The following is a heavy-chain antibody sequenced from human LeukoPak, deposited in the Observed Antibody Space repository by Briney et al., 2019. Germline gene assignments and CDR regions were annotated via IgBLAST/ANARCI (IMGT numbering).Heavy chain of an antibody. CDR2: IYYSGST. D-gene: IGHD6-6*01. CDR3: ARGGAARLHFQN. V-gene: IGHV4-61*01. CDR1: GGSVNSGSYY. J-gene: IGHJ1*01. Sequence: KPSETLSLTCTVSGGSVNSGSYYWNWIRQPPGTGLEWIGYIYYSGSTNYNPPLQSRVTISVDTSKNQFSLNLNSVTAADTAVYYCARGGAARLHFQNWGQGTLVTVSS.